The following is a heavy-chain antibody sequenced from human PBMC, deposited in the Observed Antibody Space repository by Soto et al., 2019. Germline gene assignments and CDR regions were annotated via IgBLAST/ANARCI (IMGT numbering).Heavy chain of an antibody. CDR2: ISGSGGST. Sequence: GGSLRLSCAASGFTFSSYAMSWVRQAPGKGLEWVSAISGSGGSTYYADSVKGRFTISRDNSKNTLYLQMNSLRAEDTAVYYCAKDPYHIAVAGFDVVTANPPDYWGQGTLVTVSS. V-gene: IGHV3-23*01. CDR3: AKDPYHIAVAGFDVVTANPPDY. D-gene: IGHD6-19*01. CDR1: GFTFSSYA. J-gene: IGHJ4*02.